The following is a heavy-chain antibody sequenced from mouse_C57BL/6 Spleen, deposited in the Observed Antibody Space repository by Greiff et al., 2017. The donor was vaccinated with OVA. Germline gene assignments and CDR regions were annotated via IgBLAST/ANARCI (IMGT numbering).Heavy chain of an antibody. CDR1: GFTFSSYG. CDR2: ISSGGSYT. CDR3: ARRPYYGSSYGYFDV. D-gene: IGHD1-1*01. V-gene: IGHV5-6*01. Sequence: EVHLVESGGDLVKPGGSLKLSCAASGFTFSSYGMSWVRQTPDKRLEWVATISSGGSYTYYPDSVKGRFTISRDNAKNTLYLQMSSLKSEDTAMYYCARRPYYGSSYGYFDVWGTGTTVTVSS. J-gene: IGHJ1*03.